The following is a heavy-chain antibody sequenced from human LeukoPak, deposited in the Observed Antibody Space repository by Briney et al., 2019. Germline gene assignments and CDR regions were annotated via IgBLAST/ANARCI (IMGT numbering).Heavy chain of an antibody. V-gene: IGHV4-34*01. D-gene: IGHD2-15*01. CDR1: GGSFSGYY. CDR2: INHSGST. J-gene: IGHJ4*02. Sequence: SETLSLTCAVYGGSFSGYYWSWIRQPPGKGLEWIGEINHSGSTNYNPSLKSRVTISVDTSKNQFSLKLSSVTAADTVVYYCARAKYCSGGSCYHLDCWGQGTLVTVSS. CDR3: ARAKYCSGGSCYHLDC.